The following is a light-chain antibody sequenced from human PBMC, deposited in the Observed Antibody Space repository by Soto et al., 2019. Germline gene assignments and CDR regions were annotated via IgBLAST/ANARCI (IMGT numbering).Light chain of an antibody. CDR3: VSYTTSASYV. CDR2: DIN. V-gene: IGLV2-14*01. Sequence: QSVLTRPASVSGSPGQSITISCTGTSSDVGNYIFVSWYRQHPGKAPKLMIYDINNRPSGVSNLFSGSKSGNTASLTISGLQAEDEADYYCVSYTTSASYVFGPVTKLTVL. CDR1: SSDVGNYIF. J-gene: IGLJ1*01.